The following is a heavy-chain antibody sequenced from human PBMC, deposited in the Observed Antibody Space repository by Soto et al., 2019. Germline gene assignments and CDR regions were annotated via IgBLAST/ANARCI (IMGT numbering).Heavy chain of an antibody. CDR2: ISGHNANI. J-gene: IGHJ5*02. CDR1: GFTFSAYS. Sequence: EVQLVESWGGLVQPGGSLRLSCVASGFTFSAYSMNWVRQAPGKGPELLSYISGHNANIYYADSVRGRFTISRDNAKSSLFLQMVSLRDEDTAVYYCARQVYTVVTPINHLGQGPLVTVSS. D-gene: IGHD2-21*02. CDR3: ARQVYTVVTPINH. V-gene: IGHV3-48*02.